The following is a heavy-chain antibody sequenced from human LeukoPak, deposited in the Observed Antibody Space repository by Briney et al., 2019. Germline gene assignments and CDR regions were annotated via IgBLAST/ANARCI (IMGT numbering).Heavy chain of an antibody. V-gene: IGHV1-46*01. CDR1: GYTFASYY. J-gene: IGHJ3*02. Sequence: GASVKVSCKISGYTFASYYMHWVRQAPGQGLEWMGIINPSGGSTSYTQKFQGRVTMTRDTSTSTVYMELSSLRSEDTAVYYRARGRRVAMADDAFDIWGQGTMVTVSS. CDR2: INPSGGST. CDR3: ARGRRVAMADDAFDI. D-gene: IGHD6-19*01.